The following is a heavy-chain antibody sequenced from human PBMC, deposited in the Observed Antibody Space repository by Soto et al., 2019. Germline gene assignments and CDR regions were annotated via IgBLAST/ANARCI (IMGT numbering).Heavy chain of an antibody. Sequence: SETLSLTCTVSGGSISSGGYYWSWIRQHPGKGLEWIGYIYYSGSTYYNPSLKSRVTISVDTSKNQFSLKLSSVTAADTAVYYCAAEVGFGPLFDYWGQGTLVTAPQ. CDR2: IYYSGST. V-gene: IGHV4-31*03. CDR1: GGSISSGGYY. J-gene: IGHJ4*02. CDR3: AAEVGFGPLFDY. D-gene: IGHD3-3*01.